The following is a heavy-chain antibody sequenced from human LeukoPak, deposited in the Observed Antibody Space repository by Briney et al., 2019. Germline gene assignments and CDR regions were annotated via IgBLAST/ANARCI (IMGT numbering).Heavy chain of an antibody. CDR3: AREYYDILTGYYNDY. Sequence: SVKVSCKASGGTFSSYAISWVRQAPGQGLEWMGGIIPIFGTANYAQKFQGRVTITADESTSTAYMELSSLRSEDTAVYYCAREYYDILTGYYNDYWGQGTLVTVSS. D-gene: IGHD3-9*01. J-gene: IGHJ4*02. V-gene: IGHV1-69*13. CDR2: IIPIFGTA. CDR1: GGTFSSYA.